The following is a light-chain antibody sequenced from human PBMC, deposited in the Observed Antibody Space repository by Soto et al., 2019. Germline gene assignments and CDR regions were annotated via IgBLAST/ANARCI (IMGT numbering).Light chain of an antibody. CDR1: ESVASNY. CDR3: QQYGSSPWT. CDR2: GAS. V-gene: IGKV3-20*01. Sequence: EIVLTQSPGTLSLSPGETGTRSCRASESVASNYLAWYQQKPGQAPRLLVYGASTRATGIPDRFSGSGSGPDFTLSITRLQPEDCAVYFCQQYGSSPWTSGQGTKVDIK. J-gene: IGKJ1*01.